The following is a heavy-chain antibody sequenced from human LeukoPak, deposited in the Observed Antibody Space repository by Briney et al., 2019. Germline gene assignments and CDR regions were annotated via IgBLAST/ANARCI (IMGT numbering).Heavy chain of an antibody. D-gene: IGHD5-18*01. CDR3: AREGRYSYGSAFDY. CDR2: IYTSGST. J-gene: IGHJ4*02. Sequence: SETLSLTCTVSGASISSYYWSWIRQPAGKGLEWIGRIYTSGSTNYNPSLKSRVTISVDTSKNQFSLKLSSVTAADTAVYYCAREGRYSYGSAFDYWGQGTLVTVSS. V-gene: IGHV4-4*07. CDR1: GASISSYY.